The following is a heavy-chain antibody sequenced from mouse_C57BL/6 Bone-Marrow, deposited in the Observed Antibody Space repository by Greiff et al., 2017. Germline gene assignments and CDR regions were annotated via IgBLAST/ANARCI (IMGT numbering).Heavy chain of an antibody. CDR3: ARGYGYYWNY. J-gene: IGHJ2*01. CDR2: INPGSGGT. V-gene: IGHV1-54*01. D-gene: IGHD2-3*01. CDR1: GYAFTNYL. Sequence: QVQLQQSGAELVRPGTSVKVSCKASGYAFTNYLIEWVKQRPGQGLEWIGVINPGSGGTNYNEKFKGKATLTADKSSSTAYMQLSSLTSEDSAVYFCARGYGYYWNYWGQGTTLTVSS.